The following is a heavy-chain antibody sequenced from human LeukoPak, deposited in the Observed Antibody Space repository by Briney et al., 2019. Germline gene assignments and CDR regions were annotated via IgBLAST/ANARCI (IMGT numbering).Heavy chain of an antibody. Sequence: PSETLSLTCTVSGGSTSNYFWSWIRQAPGKGLEYIGFIYYSGNTNYNPSFKSRVTISVDTSKKQFSLKLSSVTAADTAVYYCARDLAYRSSLRGTFDIWGQGTKVTVSS. V-gene: IGHV4-59*01. D-gene: IGHD6-19*01. CDR2: IYYSGNT. CDR3: ARDLAYRSSLRGTFDI. J-gene: IGHJ3*02. CDR1: GGSTSNYF.